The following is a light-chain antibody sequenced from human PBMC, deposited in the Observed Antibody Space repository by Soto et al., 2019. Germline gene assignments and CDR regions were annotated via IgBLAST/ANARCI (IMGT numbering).Light chain of an antibody. CDR3: QHYGNAPLT. CDR1: QSVSSSQ. CDR2: GAS. V-gene: IGKV3-20*01. J-gene: IGKJ5*01. Sequence: EIVLAQSPGTLSLSPGEGATLSCRAGQSVSSSQLAWYHQRPGQAPRLLVYGASGRATGIPDRFSGSASGADFTLTISRLEPEDFAVYYCQHYGNAPLTFGQGTRLEIK.